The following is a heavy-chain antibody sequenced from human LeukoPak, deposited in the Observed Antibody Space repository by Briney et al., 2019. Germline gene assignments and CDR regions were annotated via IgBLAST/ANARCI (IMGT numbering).Heavy chain of an antibody. CDR2: INLSGGST. V-gene: IGHV1-46*01. D-gene: IGHD3-3*01. Sequence: ASVKVSCKASGYTFTSYYIHWVRQAPGQRFEWLGIINLSGGSTTYAQKFQGRVTMTRDTSTSTVYMELSSLRSEDTAVYYCAREGKYYDFWSGPDYWGQGTLVTVSS. J-gene: IGHJ4*02. CDR3: AREGKYYDFWSGPDY. CDR1: GYTFTSYY.